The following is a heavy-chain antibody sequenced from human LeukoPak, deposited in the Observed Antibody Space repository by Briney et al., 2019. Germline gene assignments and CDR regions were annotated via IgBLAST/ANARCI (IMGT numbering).Heavy chain of an antibody. Sequence: GESLKISCRGSGFTFANFWIGWVRQMPGKGLEWMGTIYPADSDTRYSPSFQGQVTISADESISTAYLQWSSLKASDTAMYYCARPRRGMLRGDYFDSWGQGTLVTVSS. D-gene: IGHD3-10*01. CDR2: IYPADSDT. J-gene: IGHJ4*02. CDR3: ARPRRGMLRGDYFDS. CDR1: GFTFANFW. V-gene: IGHV5-51*01.